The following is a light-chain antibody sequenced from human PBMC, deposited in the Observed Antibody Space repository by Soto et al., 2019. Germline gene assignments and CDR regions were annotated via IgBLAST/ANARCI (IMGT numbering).Light chain of an antibody. CDR1: QSVSSSY. J-gene: IGKJ3*01. V-gene: IGKV3-20*01. CDR2: GAS. CDR3: QQYGSSPFT. Sequence: ESVLTQSPGTLSMSPGERATLSCRASQSVSSSYSAWYQQKPGQDPRRLIYGASSRATGNPDRFSGSGSGTDFTLTISRLDPEDFAVYYCQQYGSSPFTFAPGTKVDIK.